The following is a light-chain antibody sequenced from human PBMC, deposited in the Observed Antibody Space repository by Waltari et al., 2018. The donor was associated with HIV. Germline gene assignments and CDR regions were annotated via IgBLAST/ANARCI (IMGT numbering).Light chain of an antibody. CDR3: QSYDNSLNAVV. V-gene: IGLV1-40*01. CDR1: SSNIGARED. J-gene: IGLJ2*01. CDR2: GNT. Sequence: QSVLTQPPSVSGAPGQRVIISCTGSSSNIGAREDVHWYQQRPGAVPKVLIYGNTNRPSGVPDRFSGSKSGASASLAIAGLQTDDEADYYCQSYDNSLNAVVFGGGTRLTVL.